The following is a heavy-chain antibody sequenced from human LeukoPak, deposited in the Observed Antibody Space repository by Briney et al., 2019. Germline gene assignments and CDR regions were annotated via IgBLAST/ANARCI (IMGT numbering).Heavy chain of an antibody. CDR2: ISGSGGST. CDR1: GFTFSSYA. V-gene: IGHV3-23*01. CDR3: ATYPYSLPRTHFDY. D-gene: IGHD5-18*01. J-gene: IGHJ4*02. Sequence: TGGSLRLSCAASGFTFSSYAMSWVRQAPGKGLEWVSAISGSGGSTYYADSVKGRFTISRDNSKNTLYLQMNSLRAEDTAVYYCATYPYSLPRTHFDYWGQGTLVTVSS.